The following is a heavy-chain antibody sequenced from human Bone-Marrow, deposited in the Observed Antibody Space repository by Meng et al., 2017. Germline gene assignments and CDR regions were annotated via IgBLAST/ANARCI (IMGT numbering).Heavy chain of an antibody. CDR1: GDSFSSNSPA. D-gene: IGHD3-16*01. V-gene: IGHV6-1*01. CDR3: ARPEGAFDY. J-gene: IGHJ4*02. CDR2: TYNGSKWYN. Sequence: QIDLQQSGPGLVQSTQTLSLNCAISGDSFSSNSPAWNWLRQSPSRGLEWLGRTYNGSKWYNDYAVSVKSRITINPDTSKNQFSLHLNSVTPEDTAVYYCARPEGAFDYWGQGTLVTVSS.